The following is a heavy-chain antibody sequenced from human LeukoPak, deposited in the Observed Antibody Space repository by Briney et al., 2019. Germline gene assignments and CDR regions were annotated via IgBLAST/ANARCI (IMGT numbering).Heavy chain of an antibody. CDR2: INHSGST. Sequence: SETLSLTCTVSGGSISSYYWSWIRQPPGKGLEWIGEINHSGSTNYNPSLKSRVTISVDTSKNQFSLKLSSVTAADTAVYYCARGDGYCSGGSCYFDYWGQGTLVTVSS. V-gene: IGHV4-34*01. D-gene: IGHD2-15*01. CDR1: GGSISSYY. CDR3: ARGDGYCSGGSCYFDY. J-gene: IGHJ4*02.